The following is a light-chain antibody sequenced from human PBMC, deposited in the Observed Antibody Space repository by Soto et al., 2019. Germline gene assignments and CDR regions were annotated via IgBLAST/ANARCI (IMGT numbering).Light chain of an antibody. J-gene: IGKJ1*01. Sequence: VLSHAPGRLSLSPGERATLSCRASQSVPRTYFAWYQKKSGQPPSLLISGTSNRATGIPDRFSGSGAEGDFTLSISRLVPDDLAVDFYQQFGTSRWSFGEITKVEI. CDR2: GTS. V-gene: IGKV3-20*01. CDR1: QSVPRTY. CDR3: QQFGTSRWS.